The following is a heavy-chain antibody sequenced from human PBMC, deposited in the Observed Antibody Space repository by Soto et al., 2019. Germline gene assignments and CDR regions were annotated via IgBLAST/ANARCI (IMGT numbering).Heavy chain of an antibody. Sequence: ASVKVSCKASGYTFTSYDINWVRQATGQGLEWMGWMNPNSGNTGYAQKFQGRVTMTRNTSISTAYMELSSLRSEDTAMYYCARLLGATNVYWFDPWGQGTLVTVSS. CDR1: GYTFTSYD. D-gene: IGHD1-26*01. V-gene: IGHV1-8*01. CDR3: ARLLGATNVYWFDP. J-gene: IGHJ5*02. CDR2: MNPNSGNT.